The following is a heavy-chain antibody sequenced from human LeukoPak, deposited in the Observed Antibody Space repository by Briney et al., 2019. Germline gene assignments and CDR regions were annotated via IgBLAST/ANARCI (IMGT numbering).Heavy chain of an antibody. CDR3: AKDYRPHDFWSGLVDS. V-gene: IGHV3-30*04. CDR2: ISYDGSNK. J-gene: IGHJ4*02. Sequence: PGGSLRLSCAASGFTFSSYAMHWVRQAPGKGLEWVAVISYDGSNKYYADSVKGRFTISRDNSKNTLYLQMNRLRAEDTAVFYCAKDYRPHDFWSGLVDSWGQGTLVTVSS. CDR1: GFTFSSYA. D-gene: IGHD3-3*01.